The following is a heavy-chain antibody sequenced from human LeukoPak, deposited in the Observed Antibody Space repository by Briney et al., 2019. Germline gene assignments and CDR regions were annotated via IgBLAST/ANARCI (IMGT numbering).Heavy chain of an antibody. CDR2: IYPGDSDT. D-gene: IGHD6-25*01. CDR1: GYSFTSYW. Sequence: GESLKISCKGSGYSFTSYWIGWVRQMPGKGLEWMGIIYPGDSDTRYSPSFQGQVTISADKSISTAYLQWSSLKASDTAMYYCARGGRLPSMSDGAFDIWGQGTMVTVSS. V-gene: IGHV5-51*01. J-gene: IGHJ3*02. CDR3: ARGGRLPSMSDGAFDI.